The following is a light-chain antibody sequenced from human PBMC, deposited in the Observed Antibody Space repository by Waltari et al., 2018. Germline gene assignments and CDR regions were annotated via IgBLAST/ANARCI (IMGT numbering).Light chain of an antibody. Sequence: QSVLTQPPSASGTPGQRVTISCSGSSSNIGSNTVNWYQQLPGTAPKLLIYTNSYRPLGGPDRFSGSKSGTSAFLAIRGLQSEDEADYYCAAWDVSLNGWVFGGGTKLTVL. CDR3: AAWDVSLNGWV. V-gene: IGLV1-44*01. J-gene: IGLJ3*02. CDR1: SSNIGSNT. CDR2: TNS.